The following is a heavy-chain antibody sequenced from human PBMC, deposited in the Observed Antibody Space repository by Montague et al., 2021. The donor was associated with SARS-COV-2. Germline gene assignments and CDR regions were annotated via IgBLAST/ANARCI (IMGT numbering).Heavy chain of an antibody. CDR2: IYHSGTT. CDR1: GGSINSFY. D-gene: IGHD3-10*01. CDR3: ARGDGHYYGSGTYPYY. J-gene: IGHJ4*02. V-gene: IGHV4-59*01. Sequence: SETLSLTCIVSGGSINSFYWSWIRQPPGKGLGWIGYIYHSGTTHYSPSLKSRVTMSVDTSKNQFSLKLSSVTAADTAVYYCARGDGHYYGSGTYPYYWGQGTLVTVSS.